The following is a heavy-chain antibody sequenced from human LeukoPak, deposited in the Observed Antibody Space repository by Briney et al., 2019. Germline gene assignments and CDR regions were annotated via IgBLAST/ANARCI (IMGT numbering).Heavy chain of an antibody. Sequence: SETLSLTCTVSGGSISSYHWSWIRQPPGKGLESIGYIYSSGSTYYNPSLKSRVTISVDTSKNQFSLKLSSVTAADTAVYYCARHVRVAATRYNWFDPWGQGTLVTVSS. V-gene: IGHV4-59*08. CDR1: GGSISSYH. J-gene: IGHJ5*02. CDR3: ARHVRVAATRYNWFDP. D-gene: IGHD2-15*01. CDR2: IYSSGST.